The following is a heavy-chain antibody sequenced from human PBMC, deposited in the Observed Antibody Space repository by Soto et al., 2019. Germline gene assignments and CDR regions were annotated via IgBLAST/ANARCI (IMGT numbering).Heavy chain of an antibody. Sequence: ESGGGVVQPGRSLRLSCAASGFTFSSYGMHWVRQAPGKGLEWVAVIWYDGSNKYYADSVKGRFTISRDNSKNTLYLQMNSLRAEDTAVYYCARDVYCSGGSCPSDYYGMDVWGQGTTVTVSS. CDR2: IWYDGSNK. D-gene: IGHD2-15*01. CDR3: ARDVYCSGGSCPSDYYGMDV. V-gene: IGHV3-33*01. J-gene: IGHJ6*02. CDR1: GFTFSSYG.